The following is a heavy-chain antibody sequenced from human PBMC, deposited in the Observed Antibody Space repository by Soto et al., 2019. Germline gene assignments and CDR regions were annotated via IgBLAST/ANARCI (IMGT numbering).Heavy chain of an antibody. CDR2: ISHSGST. Sequence: TSETLSLTCTVSGGSISSAAYYWSWIRQHPGKGLEWIGYISHSGSTYYTPSLKSRVIISADTSKNQFSLNLTSVTAADTAVYYWAREYTYGSNFFDCWGQGARVTVSS. CDR3: AREYTYGSNFFDC. V-gene: IGHV4-31*03. D-gene: IGHD5-18*01. J-gene: IGHJ4*02. CDR1: GGSISSAAYY.